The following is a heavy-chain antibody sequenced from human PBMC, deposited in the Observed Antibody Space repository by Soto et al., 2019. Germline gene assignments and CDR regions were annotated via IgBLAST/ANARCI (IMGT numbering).Heavy chain of an antibody. J-gene: IGHJ6*02. CDR2: ISAYNGDT. CDR3: ARDPPFSGILRGTPLMDV. D-gene: IGHD4-17*01. V-gene: IGHV1-18*04. CDR1: GYSFTTHG. Sequence: QVQLVQSEAEVRKPGASVKVSCKASGYSFTTHGISWVRRAPGHGLEWMGWISAYNGDTHYVQRFQGRLAMTTDTSTSTAYMELRSLTSDDTAVYYCARDPPFSGILRGTPLMDVRGQGTTVTVSS.